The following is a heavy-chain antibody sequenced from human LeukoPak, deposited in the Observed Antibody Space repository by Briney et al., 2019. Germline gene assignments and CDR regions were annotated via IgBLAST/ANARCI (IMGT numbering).Heavy chain of an antibody. V-gene: IGHV1-46*01. CDR2: INPSGGST. CDR3: ARERGIAVSNRRESYFEY. J-gene: IGHJ4*02. D-gene: IGHD6-19*01. CDR1: GYTFTSYY. Sequence: ASLKVSCKASGYTFTSYYMHWVRRAPGQGLEWMGIINPSGGSTSYAQKFQGRVTMTRDTSTSTVYMELSSLRSEDTAVYYCARERGIAVSNRRESYFEYWGQGTLVTVSS.